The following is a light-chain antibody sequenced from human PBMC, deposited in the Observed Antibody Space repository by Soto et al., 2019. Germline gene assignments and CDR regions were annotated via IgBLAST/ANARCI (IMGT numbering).Light chain of an antibody. J-gene: IGKJ5*01. CDR2: KVS. Sequence: VVMTQSPLSLSVTLGQPASISCWSTQGLLYSDGNTYLNWFQQRPGQSPRRLISKVSDRDSGVPDRFSGSGSGTDFTLKISRVEAEDVGVYYCMQGTHRPITFGQGTRLEIK. CDR1: QGLLYSDGNTY. CDR3: MQGTHRPIT. V-gene: IGKV2-30*01.